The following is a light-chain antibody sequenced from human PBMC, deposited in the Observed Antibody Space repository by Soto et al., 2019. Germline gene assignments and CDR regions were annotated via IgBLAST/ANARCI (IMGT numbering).Light chain of an antibody. CDR3: QQRSNWPVT. J-gene: IGKJ5*01. V-gene: IGKV3-11*01. CDR1: QSVSSY. Sequence: PEERATLSCRASQSVSSYLAWYQQKPGQAPRLLIYDASDRATGIPARFRGSGSGTDFTLTISSLEPEDFAVYYCQQRSNWPVTFGQGTRLEIK. CDR2: DAS.